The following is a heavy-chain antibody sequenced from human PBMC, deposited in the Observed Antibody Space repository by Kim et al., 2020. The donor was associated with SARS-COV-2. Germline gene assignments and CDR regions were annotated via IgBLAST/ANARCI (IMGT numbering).Heavy chain of an antibody. CDR3: ARDYGAGSYYNY. J-gene: IGHJ4*02. V-gene: IGHV4-39*07. CDR2: IYYSGSA. CDR1: GGSISNSVYY. D-gene: IGHD3-10*01. Sequence: SETLSLTCTVSGGSISNSVYYWGWIRQPPGKGLEWIGSIYYSGSAFYNPSLKSRLTISVDTSKNQFSLQLSSVTAADTAVYYCARDYGAGSYYNYWGLGT.